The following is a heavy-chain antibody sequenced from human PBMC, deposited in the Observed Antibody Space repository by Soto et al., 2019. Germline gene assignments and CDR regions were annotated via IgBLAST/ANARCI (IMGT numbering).Heavy chain of an antibody. Sequence: ASVKVSCKVSGYTLTELSMHWVRQAPGKGLEWMGGFDPEDGETIYAQKFQGRVTMTTDTSTSTAYMELRSLRSDDTAVYYCASGDGWFDPWGQGTLVTVSS. CDR2: FDPEDGET. V-gene: IGHV1-24*01. D-gene: IGHD5-12*01. CDR1: GYTLTELS. CDR3: ASGDGWFDP. J-gene: IGHJ5*02.